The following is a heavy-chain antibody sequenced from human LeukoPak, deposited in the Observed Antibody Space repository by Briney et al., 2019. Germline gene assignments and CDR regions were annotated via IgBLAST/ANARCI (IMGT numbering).Heavy chain of an antibody. Sequence: PSETLSLTCTVSGGSISSYYWSWIRQPAGKGLEWIGRIYTSGSTNYNPSLKSRVTMSVDTSKNQFSLKLSSVTAADTAVYYCARGDYYGSGKIYYCYYMDVWGKGTTVTISS. CDR2: IYTSGST. CDR1: GGSISSYY. CDR3: ARGDYYGSGKIYYCYYMDV. V-gene: IGHV4-4*07. J-gene: IGHJ6*03. D-gene: IGHD3-10*01.